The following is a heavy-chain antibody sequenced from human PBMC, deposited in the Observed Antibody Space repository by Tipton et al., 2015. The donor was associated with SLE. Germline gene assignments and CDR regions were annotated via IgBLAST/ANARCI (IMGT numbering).Heavy chain of an antibody. D-gene: IGHD3-16*02. J-gene: IGHJ3*02. CDR2: INHGGST. V-gene: IGHV4-34*01. Sequence: TLSLTCSVYGDSLSGQYWSWIRQPPGKGLGWIGEINHGGSTNYNPSLKSRVTISMDTSKNQFSLKLSSVTAADTAVYYCAQAHLWGSYRYASDIWGQGTMVTVSS. CDR3: AQAHLWGSYRYASDI. CDR1: GDSLSGQY.